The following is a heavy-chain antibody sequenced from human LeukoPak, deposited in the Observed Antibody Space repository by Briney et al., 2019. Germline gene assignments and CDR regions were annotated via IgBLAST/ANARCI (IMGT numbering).Heavy chain of an antibody. Sequence: GGSLRLSCAASGFTFSSYSMNWVRQAPGKGLEWVSSISSSSSYIYYADSVKGRFTISRDNAKNSLYLQMNSLRAEDTAVYYCARVGCSSTSCSPAEDYYYYCMDVWGKGTTVTLSS. J-gene: IGHJ6*03. V-gene: IGHV3-21*01. D-gene: IGHD2-2*01. CDR1: GFTFSSYS. CDR2: ISSSSSYI. CDR3: ARVGCSSTSCSPAEDYYYYCMDV.